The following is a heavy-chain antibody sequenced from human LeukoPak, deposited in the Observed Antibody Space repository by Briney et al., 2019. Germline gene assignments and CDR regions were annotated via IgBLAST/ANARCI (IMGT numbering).Heavy chain of an antibody. Sequence: PGGSLRLSCAASGFTFSSYEMNWVRQAPGKGLEWVSYISSSGSTIYYADSVKGRFTISRDNAKNSLYLQMNSLRAEDTAVYYCARASGDYGPIGAFDIWGQGTMVTVSS. J-gene: IGHJ3*02. CDR3: ARASGDYGPIGAFDI. D-gene: IGHD4-17*01. CDR2: ISSSGSTI. CDR1: GFTFSSYE. V-gene: IGHV3-48*03.